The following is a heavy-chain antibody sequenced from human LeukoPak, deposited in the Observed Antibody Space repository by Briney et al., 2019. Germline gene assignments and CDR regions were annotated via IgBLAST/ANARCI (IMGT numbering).Heavy chain of an antibody. CDR3: AEEKLGYCSGSSCYSTYYFDY. V-gene: IGHV3-23*01. D-gene: IGHD2-2*01. Sequence: GGSLRLSCAASGFTFNSYAMSWVRQAPGKGLEWVSAIVDSGAGTYYADSVKGRFTISRDNSKNTLYLQMNSPRAEDTAVYYCAEEKLGYCSGSSCYSTYYFDYWGQGTLVTVSS. CDR2: IVDSGAGT. CDR1: GFTFNSYA. J-gene: IGHJ4*02.